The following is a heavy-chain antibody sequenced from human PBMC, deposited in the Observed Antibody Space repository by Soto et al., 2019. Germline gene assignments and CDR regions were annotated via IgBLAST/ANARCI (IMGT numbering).Heavy chain of an antibody. D-gene: IGHD5-12*01. CDR2: ISSSSSYI. Sequence: EVQLVESGGGLVKPGGSLRLSCAASGFTFSIYSMNWVRQAPGKGLEWVSSISSSSSYIYYADSVKGRFTISRDNAKNSLYLQMNSLRAEDTAVYYCARSHGRDGYNHFDYWGQGTLVTV. CDR1: GFTFSIYS. CDR3: ARSHGRDGYNHFDY. J-gene: IGHJ4*02. V-gene: IGHV3-21*01.